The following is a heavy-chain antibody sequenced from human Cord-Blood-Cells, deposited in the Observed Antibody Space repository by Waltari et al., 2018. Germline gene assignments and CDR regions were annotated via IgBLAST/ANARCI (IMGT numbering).Heavy chain of an antibody. CDR3: AVTVTNWFDP. J-gene: IGHJ5*02. CDR2: IYYSGST. D-gene: IGHD4-17*01. V-gene: IGHV4-39*01. CDR1: VGSIRSSSYY. Sequence: QLQLQESGAGLVKPSETLCLTCTVSVGSIRSSSYYWGWIRQPPGEGLEWIGSIYYSGSTYYNPSLKSRVTISVDTSKNQFSLKLSSVTAADTAVYYCAVTVTNWFDPWGQGTLVTVSS.